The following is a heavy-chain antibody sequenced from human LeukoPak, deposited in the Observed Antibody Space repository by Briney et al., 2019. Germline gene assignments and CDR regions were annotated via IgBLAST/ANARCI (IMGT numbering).Heavy chain of an antibody. CDR1: GGSISSSNW. Sequence: SETLSLTCAVSGGSISSSNWWSWVRQPPGKGLEWIGEIYHSGSTNYNPSLKSRVTISVDTSKNQFSLKLSSVTAADTAVYYCARRQKTRKGITMVRGVIIAPFDYWGQGTLVTVSS. J-gene: IGHJ4*02. CDR2: IYHSGST. D-gene: IGHD3-10*01. V-gene: IGHV4-4*02. CDR3: ARRQKTRKGITMVRGVIIAPFDY.